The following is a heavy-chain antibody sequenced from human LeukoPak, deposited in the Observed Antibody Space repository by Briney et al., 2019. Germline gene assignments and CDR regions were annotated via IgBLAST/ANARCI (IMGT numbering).Heavy chain of an antibody. CDR2: ISVTGASK. CDR1: GFTFSSNA. V-gene: IGHV3-23*01. Sequence: PGGSLRLSCAASGFTFSSNAMSWVRQAPGKGLEWVSGISVTGASKYYADSVKGRFTISRDNAKNSLYLQMNSLRAEDTAVYYCAPLTMIVVVNTGDAFDIWGQGTMVTVSS. D-gene: IGHD3-22*01. CDR3: APLTMIVVVNTGDAFDI. J-gene: IGHJ3*02.